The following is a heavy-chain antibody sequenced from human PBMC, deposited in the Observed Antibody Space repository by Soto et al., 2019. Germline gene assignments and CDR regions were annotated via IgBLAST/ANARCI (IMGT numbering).Heavy chain of an antibody. J-gene: IGHJ4*02. CDR1: GGSFSGYS. Sequence: QVQLQQWGAGLLKPLETLSLTCAVYGGSFSGYSWTWIRRPPGEGLEWIGEINHSGSTNYNPSLKSRVTISVDTSKNQFSLKFSSVTAADTAVYYCVRGSMYSFDYWGQGTLVTVSS. D-gene: IGHD2-21*01. CDR3: VRGSMYSFDY. CDR2: INHSGST. V-gene: IGHV4-34*01.